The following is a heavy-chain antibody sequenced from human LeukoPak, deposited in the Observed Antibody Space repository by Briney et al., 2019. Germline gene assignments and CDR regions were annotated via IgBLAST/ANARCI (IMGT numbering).Heavy chain of an antibody. V-gene: IGHV3-23*01. Sequence: GGSLTLSCPASGFSFSNYAMSWFRQAPGKGPQWVSGVSDDGNSRYYADSLKGRFTISRDNSANTVYLQMNNLADEDTAVYYCVKEGEGHSYAPKTGPQTWGQGTLVTVSS. CDR3: VKEGEGHSYAPKTGPQT. J-gene: IGHJ5*02. CDR1: GFSFSNYA. D-gene: IGHD5-18*01. CDR2: VSDDGNSR.